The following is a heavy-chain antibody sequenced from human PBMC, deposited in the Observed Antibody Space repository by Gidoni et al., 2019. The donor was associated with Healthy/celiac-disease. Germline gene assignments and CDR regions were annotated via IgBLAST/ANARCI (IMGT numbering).Heavy chain of an antibody. J-gene: IGHJ4*02. CDR1: GYTFTSYA. Sequence: QVQLVQSGAEVKKPGASVKVSCKASGYTFTSYAMPWVRQAPGQRLEWMGWINAGNGNTKYSQKFQGRVTITRDTSASTAYMELSSLRSEDTAVYYCARTPGMGYYDSSGYPVGDDPFDYWGQGTLVTVSS. CDR3: ARTPGMGYYDSSGYPVGDDPFDY. D-gene: IGHD3-22*01. CDR2: INAGNGNT. V-gene: IGHV1-3*01.